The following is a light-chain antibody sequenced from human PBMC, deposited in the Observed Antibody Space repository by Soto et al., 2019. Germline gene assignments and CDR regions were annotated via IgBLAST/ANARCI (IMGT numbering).Light chain of an antibody. CDR3: QQSYSTPFT. CDR2: AAS. CDR1: QSISSY. J-gene: IGKJ3*01. V-gene: IGKV1-39*01. Sequence: DIQMTQSPSSLSASVGDRVTITCRASQSISSYLNWYQQKPGKAPKLLIYAASILQSGVPSRSSGSGSGTDFTLTISSLQPEDFATYYCQQSYSTPFTFGPGTKVDIK.